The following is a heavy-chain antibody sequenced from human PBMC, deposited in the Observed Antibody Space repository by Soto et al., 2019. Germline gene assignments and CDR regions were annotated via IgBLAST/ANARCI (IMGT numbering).Heavy chain of an antibody. V-gene: IGHV4-59*08. CDR3: ARHGQSWFGELLRWFDP. CDR1: GGSISSYY. Sequence: SETLSLTCTVSGGSISSYYWSWIRQPPGKGLEWIGYIYYSGSTNYNPSLKSRVTISVDTSKNQFSLKLSSVTAADTAVYYCARHGQSWFGELLRWFDPWGQGTLVTVSS. J-gene: IGHJ5*02. D-gene: IGHD3-10*01. CDR2: IYYSGST.